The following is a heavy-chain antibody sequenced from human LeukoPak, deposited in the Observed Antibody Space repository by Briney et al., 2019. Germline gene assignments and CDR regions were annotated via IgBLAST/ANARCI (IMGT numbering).Heavy chain of an antibody. CDR2: IRPDGDRT. V-gene: IGHV3-23*01. J-gene: IGHJ4*02. D-gene: IGHD6-19*01. Sequence: GGSLRLSCAASGFTFSTYAITWVRQGPGKGVEWVSAIRPDGDRTYYANSVRGRFTISRDHSKDTVYLQINGLRVEDTAVYYCAREQSGTRGWYPVDYWGQGTLVTVSS. CDR3: AREQSGTRGWYPVDY. CDR1: GFTFSTYA.